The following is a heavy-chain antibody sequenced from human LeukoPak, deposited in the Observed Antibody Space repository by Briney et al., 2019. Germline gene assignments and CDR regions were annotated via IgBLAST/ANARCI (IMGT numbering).Heavy chain of an antibody. CDR2: IYYSGST. CDR3: ARAHGDYILFDY. CDR1: GGSINSHY. V-gene: IGHV4-59*06. Sequence: SETLSLTCTLSGGSINSHYWTWIRQPPGRGLEWIGYIYYSGSTYYNPSLKSRVSISVDTSKNQFSLKLNSVTAADTAVYYCARAHGDYILFDYWGQGTLVTVSS. J-gene: IGHJ4*02. D-gene: IGHD4-17*01.